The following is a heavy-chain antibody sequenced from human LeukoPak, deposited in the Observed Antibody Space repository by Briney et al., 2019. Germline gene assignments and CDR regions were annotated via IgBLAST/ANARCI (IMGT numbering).Heavy chain of an antibody. V-gene: IGHV3-30-3*01. CDR2: ISYDGSNK. CDR3: VREQGGSRWSNFDY. Sequence: GGSLRLSCAASGFTFSSYAMHWVRQAPGKGLEWVAVISYDGSNKYYADSVKGRFTISRDNSKNTLYLQMNSLRAEDTAVYYCVREQGGSRWSNFDYWGEGTLVTVSS. D-gene: IGHD6-19*01. J-gene: IGHJ4*02. CDR1: GFTFSSYA.